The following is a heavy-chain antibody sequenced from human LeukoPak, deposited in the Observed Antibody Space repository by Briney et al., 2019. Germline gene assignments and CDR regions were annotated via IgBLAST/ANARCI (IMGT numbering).Heavy chain of an antibody. V-gene: IGHV1-18*01. J-gene: IGHJ6*02. CDR2: ISAYNGNI. CDR1: GYTFTSYG. CDR3: ARGYCSGGSCYHYYYYGMDV. Sequence: ASVKVSCKASGYTFTSYGISWVRQAPGQGLEWMGWISAYNGNINYAQKLQGRVTMTTDTSTSTAYMELRSLRSDDTAVYYCARGYCSGGSCYHYYYYGMDVWGQGTTVTVSS. D-gene: IGHD2-15*01.